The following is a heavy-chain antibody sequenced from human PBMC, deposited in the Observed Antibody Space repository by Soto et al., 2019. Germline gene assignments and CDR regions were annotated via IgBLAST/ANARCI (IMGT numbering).Heavy chain of an antibody. CDR1: GYTFTDYY. Sequence: AKVSCKASGYTFTDYYMHWVRQAPGQGLEWMGWINPNSGGTNYAQKFQGRVTMTRDTSISTAYMELSRLRSDDTAVYYCARKLELRGSYYYYYDMDVWGQGTTVTVSS. J-gene: IGHJ6*02. D-gene: IGHD1-7*01. CDR3: ARKLELRGSYYYYYDMDV. V-gene: IGHV1-2*02. CDR2: INPNSGGT.